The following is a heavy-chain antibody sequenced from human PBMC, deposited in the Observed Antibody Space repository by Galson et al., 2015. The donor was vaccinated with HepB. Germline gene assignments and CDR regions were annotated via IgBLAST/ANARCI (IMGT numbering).Heavy chain of an antibody. V-gene: IGHV5-51*01. J-gene: IGHJ4*02. CDR1: GYRFTSYW. CDR3: ARGEGYFDY. CDR2: IYPTDSDT. Sequence: QSGAEVKKPGESLKISCKASGYRFTSYWIGWVRQMPGKGLEWMGIIYPTDSDTRYSPSFQGQVTVSVDKSFSTAYLQWNSLKASDTGMYYCARGEGYFDYWGQGTLVTVSS. D-gene: IGHD2-15*01.